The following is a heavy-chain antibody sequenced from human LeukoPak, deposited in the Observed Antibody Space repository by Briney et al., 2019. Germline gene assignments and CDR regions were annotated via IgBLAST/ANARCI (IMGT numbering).Heavy chain of an antibody. V-gene: IGHV7-4-1*02. CDR2: INTNTGNP. CDR1: GYTFTYNA. CDR3: ARDGYYDSSGRYYFDH. J-gene: IGHJ4*02. D-gene: IGHD3-22*01. Sequence: GASVKVSCKTSGYTFTYNAMNWVRQAPGQGLEWMGWINTNTGNPTYAQGLTGRFVFSLDTSVSTAYLQISSLKAEDTAVYYCARDGYYDSSGRYYFDHWGQGTLVTVSS.